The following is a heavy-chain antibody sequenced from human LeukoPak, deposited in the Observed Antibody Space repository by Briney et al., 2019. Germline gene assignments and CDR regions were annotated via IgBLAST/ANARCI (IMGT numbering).Heavy chain of an antibody. D-gene: IGHD4-11*01. J-gene: IGHJ4*02. CDR3: ATSRTVYYFDY. CDR2: IWYDGSNK. Sequence: GGSLRLSCAASGFTFSGTYMSWVRQAPGKGLEWVAVIWYDGSNKYYADSVKGRFTISRDNSKNTLYLQMNSLRAEDTAVYYCATSRTVYYFDYWGQGTLVTVSS. V-gene: IGHV3-33*08. CDR1: GFTFSGTY.